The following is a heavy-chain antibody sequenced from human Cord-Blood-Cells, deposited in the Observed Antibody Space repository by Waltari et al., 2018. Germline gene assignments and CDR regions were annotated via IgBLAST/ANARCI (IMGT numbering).Heavy chain of an antibody. D-gene: IGHD3-22*01. J-gene: IGHJ4*02. CDR1: GFTFSSYW. V-gene: IGHV3-74*01. CDR3: ARGRPDDSSGYRLLGY. Sequence: EVQLVESGGGLVQPGGSLRLSCAASGFTFSSYWMHWVRQAPGKGLVWGSRINSDGSSTSYADSVKGRFTISRDNAKNTLYLQMNSLRAEDTAVYYCARGRPDDSSGYRLLGYWGQGTLVTVSS. CDR2: INSDGSST.